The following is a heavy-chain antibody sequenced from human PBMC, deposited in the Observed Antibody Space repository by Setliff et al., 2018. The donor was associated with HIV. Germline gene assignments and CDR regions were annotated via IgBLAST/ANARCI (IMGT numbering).Heavy chain of an antibody. J-gene: IGHJ4*02. Sequence: PLETLSLTCTVSGDSISGHFWNWIRQTPHKGLEWIGRAYFDGQHDHNTSLESRVTMSLDTSRNHLSLRLRSVTAADTAVYYCARDNHGFPVDWGRGTLVTVSS. V-gene: IGHV4-59*11. D-gene: IGHD5-12*01. CDR3: ARDNHGFPVD. CDR2: AYFDGQH. CDR1: GDSISGHF.